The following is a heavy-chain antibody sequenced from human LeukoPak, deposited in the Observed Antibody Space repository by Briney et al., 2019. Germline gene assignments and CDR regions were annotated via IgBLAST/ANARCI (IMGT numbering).Heavy chain of an antibody. CDR2: XNHSGST. J-gene: IGHJ4*02. Sequence: SETLSLTCAVYXGSFSGYXXXWIRQPXXXXXXXXXXXNHSGSTTYKPSLKSRVTISVDTSKNHFSLRLTSVTAADTAVYYCARGPCSTSCHRSWYFDYWGQGTLVTVSS. CDR3: ARGPCSTSCHRSWYFDY. D-gene: IGHD2-2*01. CDR1: XGSFSGYX. V-gene: IGHV4-34*01.